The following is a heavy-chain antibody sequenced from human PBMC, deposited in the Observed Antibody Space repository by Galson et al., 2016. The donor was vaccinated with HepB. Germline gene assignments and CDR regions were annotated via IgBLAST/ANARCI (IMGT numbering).Heavy chain of an antibody. Sequence: SLRLSCAAPGFTFISYNMHWVRQAPGKGLEWVSSITNIGGNTYYADSVKGRFTISRDNSKNTLYLQMSSLRAEDTALYYCAKVDCGGDCKRFDYWGQGTLVTVSS. CDR3: AKVDCGGDCKRFDY. D-gene: IGHD2-21*02. CDR2: ITNIGGNT. V-gene: IGHV3-23*01. J-gene: IGHJ4*02. CDR1: GFTFISYN.